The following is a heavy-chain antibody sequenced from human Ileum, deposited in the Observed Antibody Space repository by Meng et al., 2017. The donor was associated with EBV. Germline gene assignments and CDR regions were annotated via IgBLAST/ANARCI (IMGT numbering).Heavy chain of an antibody. CDR1: VGSVDSRSSL. Sequence: SDTPSFTFSGFVGSVDSRSSLGHCLRPRSGSSLGCIRNGRHTGDTNYTPTLVTRATVTVDKTKCQLSLKLTSVTAADTAVYYCPRGYSYSYYFSFDYWGQGILVTVSS. CDR3: PRGYSYSYYFSFDY. D-gene: IGHD1-26*01. J-gene: IGHJ4*02. V-gene: IGHV4-61*05. CDR2: GRHTGDT.